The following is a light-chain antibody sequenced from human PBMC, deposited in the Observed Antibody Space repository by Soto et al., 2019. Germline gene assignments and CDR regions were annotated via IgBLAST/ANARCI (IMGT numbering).Light chain of an antibody. V-gene: IGLV2-14*01. Sequence: QSALTQPASVSGSPGQSISIACTGTSSDVGGYNYVSWYQQHPGKAPKLMIYDVSNRPSGVSNRFSGSKSGNTASLTISGRQAEDEADYYCRSYTSSSTQVYGTGTKLTVL. J-gene: IGLJ1*01. CDR3: RSYTSSSTQV. CDR2: DVS. CDR1: SSDVGGYNY.